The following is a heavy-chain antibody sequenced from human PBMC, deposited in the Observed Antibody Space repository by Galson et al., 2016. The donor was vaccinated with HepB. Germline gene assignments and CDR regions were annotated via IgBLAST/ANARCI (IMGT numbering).Heavy chain of an antibody. D-gene: IGHD5-18*01. CDR2: ISGSGGTT. CDR3: AKDLDGHTYGYSYSDH. J-gene: IGHJ4*02. V-gene: IGHV3-23*01. CDR1: GFTFSNYA. Sequence: SLRLSCAASGFTFSNYAMSWVRQAPGKGLEWVSSISGSGGTTYYADSVKGRFTISRDKSKNTLYLQMNSLRGEDTAVYYCAKDLDGHTYGYSYSDHWGQGTLVTVSS.